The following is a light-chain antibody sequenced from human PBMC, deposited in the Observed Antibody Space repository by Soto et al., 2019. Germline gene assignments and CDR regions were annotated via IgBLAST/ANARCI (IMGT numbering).Light chain of an antibody. Sequence: VLTQPPSASGTPGQRVTISCSGSDSNIGSNSVNWYQKVPGTAPKLLIYSNNQRPSGVPERFSGSRSGTSASLVISGLQSGDEADYYCAAWDDILNGPGVFGTGTKVTVL. V-gene: IGLV1-44*01. CDR2: SNN. J-gene: IGLJ1*01. CDR1: DSNIGSNS. CDR3: AAWDDILNGPGV.